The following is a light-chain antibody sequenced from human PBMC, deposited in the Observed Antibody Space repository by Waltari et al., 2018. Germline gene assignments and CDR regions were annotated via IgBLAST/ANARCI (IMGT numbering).Light chain of an antibody. Sequence: SYVLTQPPSVSVSPGQTATIRRSGDTLGDQYVSWYQQKPGHSPVLVIFQDTKRPAGMPERVSGSTSGNTATLTISGTQPMDEADYYCLVWDTSSYVFGTGTKVTVL. CDR1: TLGDQY. J-gene: IGLJ1*01. CDR3: LVWDTSSYV. V-gene: IGLV3-1*01. CDR2: QDT.